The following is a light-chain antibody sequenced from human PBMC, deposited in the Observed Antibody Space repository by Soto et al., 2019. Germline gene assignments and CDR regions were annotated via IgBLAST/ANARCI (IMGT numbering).Light chain of an antibody. J-gene: IGLJ1*01. V-gene: IGLV1-40*01. CDR2: GNS. Sequence: QSVLTQPPSVSGAPGQRVTISCTGSSSNIGAGYDVHWYQQLPGTAPKLLIYGNSNRPSGVPDRFSGSKSGTSASLAITGLHAEDEADYYCQSYDSSLSGFYVCGTGTKVTVL. CDR3: QSYDSSLSGFYV. CDR1: SSNIGAGYD.